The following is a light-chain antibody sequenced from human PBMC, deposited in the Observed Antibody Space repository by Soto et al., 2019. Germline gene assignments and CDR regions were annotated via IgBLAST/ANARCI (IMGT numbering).Light chain of an antibody. CDR1: VSIGSW. V-gene: IGKV1-5*03. CDR3: HQYNSYSPPIT. Sequence: DIQMTQSPSTLSASVGDRVTITCRASVSIGSWLAWYQQKAGKAPKLLIYKASSLEGGVPSRFSGSGSGTEFTLTISSLQPDDFATYYCHQYNSYSPPITFGQGTRLEIK. CDR2: KAS. J-gene: IGKJ5*01.